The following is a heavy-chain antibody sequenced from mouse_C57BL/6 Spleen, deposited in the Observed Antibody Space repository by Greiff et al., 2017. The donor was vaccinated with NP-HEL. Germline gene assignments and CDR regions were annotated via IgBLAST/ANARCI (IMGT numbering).Heavy chain of an antibody. D-gene: IGHD1-1*02. CDR2: IYPGDGDT. CDR1: GYAFSSSW. Sequence: VQLQQSGPELVKPGASVKISCKASGYAFSSSWMNWVKQRPGKGLEWIGRIYPGDGDTNYNGKFKGKATLTADKSSSTAYMQLSSLTSEDSAVYFCARYGGFAWFAYWGQGTLVTVSA. CDR3: ARYGGFAWFAY. V-gene: IGHV1-82*01. J-gene: IGHJ3*01.